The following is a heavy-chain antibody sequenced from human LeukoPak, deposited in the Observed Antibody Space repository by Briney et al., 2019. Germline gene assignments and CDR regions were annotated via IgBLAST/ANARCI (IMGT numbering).Heavy chain of an antibody. CDR3: ARVSIAVAGTPFDY. V-gene: IGHV1-2*02. Sequence: ALVKVSCKASGYTFTGYYMHWVRQAPGQGLEWMGWINPNSGGTNYAQKFQGRVTMTRDTSISTAYMELSRLRSDDTAVYYCARVSIAVAGTPFDYWGQGTLVTVSS. CDR1: GYTFTGYY. CDR2: INPNSGGT. D-gene: IGHD6-19*01. J-gene: IGHJ4*02.